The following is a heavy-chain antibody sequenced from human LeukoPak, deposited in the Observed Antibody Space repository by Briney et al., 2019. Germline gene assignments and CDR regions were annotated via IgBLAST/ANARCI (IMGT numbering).Heavy chain of an antibody. CDR1: GFTFSSYA. Sequence: GGSLRLSCAASGFTFSSYAMSWVRQAPGKGLEWVSAISGSGGSTYYADSVKGRFTISRDNSKNTLYLQMNSLRAEDTAVYYRAKDGGGGSYLYYFDYWGQGTLVTVSS. D-gene: IGHD1-26*01. CDR3: AKDGGGGSYLYYFDY. J-gene: IGHJ4*02. CDR2: ISGSGGST. V-gene: IGHV3-23*01.